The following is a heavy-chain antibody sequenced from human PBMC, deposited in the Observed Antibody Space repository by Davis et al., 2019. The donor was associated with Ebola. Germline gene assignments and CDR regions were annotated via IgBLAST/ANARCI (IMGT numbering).Heavy chain of an antibody. CDR1: NGSISSRSYF. CDR2: VYYNGDT. CDR3: TRGDIAVD. D-gene: IGHD6-19*01. J-gene: IGHJ4*02. V-gene: IGHV4-39*01. Sequence: SETLSLTCTVSNGSISSRSYFWGWLRQPPGKGPEYIGTVYYNGDTYYNPSLKSRVTISVDTSKNQFSMKLTSVTAADTAVYYCTRGDIAVDWGQGALVTVSS.